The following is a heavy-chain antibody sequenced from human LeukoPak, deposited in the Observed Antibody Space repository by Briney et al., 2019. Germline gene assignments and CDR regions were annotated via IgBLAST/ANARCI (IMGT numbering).Heavy chain of an antibody. CDR2: MWFDGTKK. CDR1: GFTFSIYG. Sequence: GGSLRLSCAASGFTFSIYGMHWVRQAPGKGLEGVALMWFDGTKKYYADSVKGRFTISRDNSKNTLYLQMNSLRAEDTAVYYCAREEATTVRGVSDYWGQGTLVTVSS. J-gene: IGHJ4*02. D-gene: IGHD3-10*01. V-gene: IGHV3-33*01. CDR3: AREEATTVRGVSDY.